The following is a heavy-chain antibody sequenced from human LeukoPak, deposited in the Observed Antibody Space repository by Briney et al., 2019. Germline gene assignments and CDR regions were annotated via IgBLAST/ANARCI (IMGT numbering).Heavy chain of an antibody. V-gene: IGHV3-21*01. J-gene: IGHJ4*02. Sequence: GGSLRLSRAASGFTFSSSDMNWVRQAPGKGLEWVSSITSSGYIYYVDSVKGRFTISRDSAKNSLSLQMNSLRAEDTAVYYCARDLNCFDYWGQGTLVTVSS. CDR2: ITSSGYI. CDR1: GFTFSSSD. CDR3: ARDLNCFDY.